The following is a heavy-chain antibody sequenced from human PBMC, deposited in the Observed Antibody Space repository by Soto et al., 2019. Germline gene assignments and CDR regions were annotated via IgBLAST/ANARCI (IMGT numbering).Heavy chain of an antibody. V-gene: IGHV1-69*12. CDR3: ARDILVAGTDWFDP. D-gene: IGHD6-19*01. J-gene: IGHJ5*02. CDR2: IIPIFGTA. Sequence: QVQLVQSGAEVKKPGSSVKVSCKASGGTFSSYAISWVRQAPGQGLEWMGGIIPIFGTANYAQKFKGRVTITADESTSTAYMQLSSLRSEDTAVDYCARDILVAGTDWFDPWGQGTLVTVSS. CDR1: GGTFSSYA.